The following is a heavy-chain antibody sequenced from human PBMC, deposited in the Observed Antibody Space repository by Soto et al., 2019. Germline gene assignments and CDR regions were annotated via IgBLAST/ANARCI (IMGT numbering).Heavy chain of an antibody. CDR1: GFTVSSNY. V-gene: IGHV3-53*04. J-gene: IGHJ3*02. CDR2: IYSGGST. CDR3: ARAPPGAGELLDAFDI. D-gene: IGHD1-26*01. Sequence: EVQLVESGGGLVQPGGSLRLSCAASGFTVSSNYMSWVRQAPGKGLEWVSVIYSGGSTYYADSVKGRFTISRHNSKNTVYLQMNSLRAEDTAVYYCARAPPGAGELLDAFDIWGQGTMVTVSS.